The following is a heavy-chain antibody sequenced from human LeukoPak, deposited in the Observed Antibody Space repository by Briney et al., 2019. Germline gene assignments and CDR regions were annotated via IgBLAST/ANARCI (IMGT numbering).Heavy chain of an antibody. V-gene: IGHV1-46*01. CDR1: GNTFSSYF. D-gene: IGHD3-3*02. CDR2: ISPSGGST. Sequence: ASVKVSCKASGNTFSSYFIHWVRQAPGQGLEWMGIISPSGGSTTYAQELQGRVTMTRDTSTSTVYMELSSLRSEDTAVYYCDRVTFYAFDIWGQGTMVTVSS. J-gene: IGHJ3*02. CDR3: DRVTFYAFDI.